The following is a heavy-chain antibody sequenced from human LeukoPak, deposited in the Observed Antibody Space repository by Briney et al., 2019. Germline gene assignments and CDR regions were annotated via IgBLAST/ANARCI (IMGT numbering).Heavy chain of an antibody. CDR3: AIFGGYSGYDLFDY. V-gene: IGHV3-21*01. J-gene: IGHJ4*02. D-gene: IGHD5-12*01. CDR1: GFTFSSYA. CDR2: ISSDGSFI. Sequence: GGSLRLSCAASGFTFSSYAMSWVRQAPGRGLEWVSSISSDGSFIFYGDSVRGRFTISRDNAKNSVYLQMKSLSADDTAVYYCAIFGGYSGYDLFDYWGQGALVTVSS.